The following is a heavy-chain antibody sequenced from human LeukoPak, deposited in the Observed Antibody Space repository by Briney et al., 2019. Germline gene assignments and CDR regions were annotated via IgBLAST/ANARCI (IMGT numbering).Heavy chain of an antibody. CDR3: ARQEQQLIYNWFDP. CDR2: IYYSGST. D-gene: IGHD6-13*01. Sequence: SETLSLTCAVYGGSFSGYYWSWIRQPPGKGLEWIGYIYYSGSTNYNPSLKSRVTISVDTSKNQFSLKLSSVTAADTAVYYCARQEQQLIYNWFDPWGQGTLVTVSS. CDR1: GGSFSGYY. V-gene: IGHV4-59*01. J-gene: IGHJ5*02.